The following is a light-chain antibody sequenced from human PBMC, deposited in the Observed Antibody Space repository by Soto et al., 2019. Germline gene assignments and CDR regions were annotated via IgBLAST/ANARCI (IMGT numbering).Light chain of an antibody. J-gene: IGLJ2*01. Sequence: QSVLTQPPSVSAAPGQKVTISCSGSRSNIGSNDVSWYHQLPGTAPKVLIYDNNKRPSGIPDRFSGSKSVTSATLGITGLQAGDEADYYCATWDSSLSGVIFGGGTKLTVL. CDR2: DNN. CDR1: RSNIGSND. V-gene: IGLV1-51*01. CDR3: ATWDSSLSGVI.